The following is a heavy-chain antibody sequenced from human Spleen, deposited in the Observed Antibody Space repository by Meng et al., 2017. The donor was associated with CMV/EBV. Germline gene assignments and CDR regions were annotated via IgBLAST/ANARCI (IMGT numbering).Heavy chain of an antibody. CDR2: INPNSGGT. V-gene: IGHV1-2*02. D-gene: IGHD6-13*01. J-gene: IGHJ4*02. CDR3: ARRGSSSSWFQVDY. CDR1: GYTFTGYY. Sequence: ASVKVSCKASGYTFTGYYMHWVRQAPGQGLEWMGWINPNSGGTNYAQKFQGRVTMTRDTSISTAYMELRSLRSDDTAVYYCARRGSSSSWFQVDYWGQGTLVTVSS.